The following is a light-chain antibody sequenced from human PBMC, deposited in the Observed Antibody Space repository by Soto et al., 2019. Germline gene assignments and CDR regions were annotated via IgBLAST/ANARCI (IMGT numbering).Light chain of an antibody. CDR1: NSNIATDYD. Sequence: QLVLTQPPSVSGAPGQRVTISCTGINSNIATDYDVHWYQQFPGVAPKLLIYDSANRPSGVPDRFSGSRSGTSASLAIAGLQAEDEADYYCQSYDSSVSGYVFGTGTKLTVL. J-gene: IGLJ1*01. V-gene: IGLV1-40*01. CDR2: DSA. CDR3: QSYDSSVSGYV.